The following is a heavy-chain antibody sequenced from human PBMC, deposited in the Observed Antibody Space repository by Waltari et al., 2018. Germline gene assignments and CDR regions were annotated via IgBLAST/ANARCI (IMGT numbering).Heavy chain of an antibody. CDR3: AKAGGIAAAEFQFDF. CDR1: GFTFISYA. D-gene: IGHD6-13*01. J-gene: IGHJ4*02. Sequence: EVQLLESGGGLVQPGGSLRLSCAASGFTFISYAMTWVRQAPGRGLEWVSSISGPAVTSFDADSGKGRFSVSRDNSKNTLYLQINGLRADDTAVYYCAKAGGIAAAEFQFDFWGRGTLVTVSS. CDR2: ISGPAVTS. V-gene: IGHV3-23*01.